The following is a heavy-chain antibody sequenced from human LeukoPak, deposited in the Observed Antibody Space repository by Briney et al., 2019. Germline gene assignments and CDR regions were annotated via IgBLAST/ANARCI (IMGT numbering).Heavy chain of an antibody. CDR2: IQFDGSSK. CDR3: ARRAGAYSHPYDY. V-gene: IGHV3-30*02. Sequence: GGSLRLSCAASGFTLSNYGFHWVRQAPGKGLEWVAFIQFDGSSKSYADSVKGRFTISRDNSKNTLYLQMNSLRAEDTAVYYCARRAGAYSHPYDYWGQGTLVTVSS. J-gene: IGHJ4*02. CDR1: GFTLSNYG. D-gene: IGHD4/OR15-4a*01.